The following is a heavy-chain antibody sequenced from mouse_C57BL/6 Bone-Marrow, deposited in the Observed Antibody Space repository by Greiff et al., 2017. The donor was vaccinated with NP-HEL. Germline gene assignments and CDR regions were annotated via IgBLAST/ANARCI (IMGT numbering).Heavy chain of an antibody. V-gene: IGHV1-9*01. Sequence: QVQLQQSGAELMKPGASVKLSCKATGYTFTGYWIEWVKQRPGHGLEWIGEILPGSGSTNYNEKFKGKATFTADTSSNTAYMQLSSLTTEDSAIYSCASVPLYYGRRVDFDYWGHFTPLPFSS. CDR3: ASVPLYYGRRVDFDY. CDR1: GYTFTGYW. D-gene: IGHD1-1*01. CDR2: ILPGSGST. J-gene: IGHJ2*01.